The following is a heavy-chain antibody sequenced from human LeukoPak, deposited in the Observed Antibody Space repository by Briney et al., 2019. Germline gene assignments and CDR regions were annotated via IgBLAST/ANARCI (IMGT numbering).Heavy chain of an antibody. D-gene: IGHD1/OR15-1a*01. CDR1: GFTFSSYA. CDR2: ISGSGGST. J-gene: IGHJ4*02. CDR3: ARDENNFDY. V-gene: IGHV3-23*01. Sequence: GGSLRLSCAASGFTFSSYAMSWVRQAPGKGLEWVSVISGSGGSTYYADSVKGRCTISRDNSRNTLYLQMNSLRAEDTAVYYCARDENNFDYWGQGTLVTVSS.